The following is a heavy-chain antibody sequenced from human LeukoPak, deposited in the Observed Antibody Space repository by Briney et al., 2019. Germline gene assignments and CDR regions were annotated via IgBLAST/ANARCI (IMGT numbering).Heavy chain of an antibody. V-gene: IGHV3-7*01. CDR3: ARPRYCSSISCYFHAFDV. D-gene: IGHD2-2*01. J-gene: IGHJ3*01. Sequence: GGSLRLSCAASGFNFNTFWMAWVRQAPGKGLEWVANIKEDGSEEYYVDSVKGRFTISRDNAKNSLYLQMNSLRAEDTAVYYCARPRYCSSISCYFHAFDVWGQGTMVTVSS. CDR1: GFNFNTFW. CDR2: IKEDGSEE.